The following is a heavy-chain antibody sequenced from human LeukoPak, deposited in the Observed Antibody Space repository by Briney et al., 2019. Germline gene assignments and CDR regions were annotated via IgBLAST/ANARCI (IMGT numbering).Heavy chain of an antibody. J-gene: IGHJ6*03. D-gene: IGHD3-22*01. CDR3: AKDNGGPDSSGYYYDYYYYMDV. CDR2: ISGSGGST. Sequence: GGSLRLSCAASGFTFSSYAMSWVRQAPGKGLEWVSAISGSGGSTYYADSVKGRFTISRDNSKNTLYLQMNSLRAEDTAVYYCAKDNGGPDSSGYYYDYYYYMDVWGKGTTVTVSS. V-gene: IGHV3-23*01. CDR1: GFTFSSYA.